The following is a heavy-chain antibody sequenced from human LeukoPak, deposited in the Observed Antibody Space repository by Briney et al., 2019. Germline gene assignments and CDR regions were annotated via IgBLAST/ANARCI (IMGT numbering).Heavy chain of an antibody. CDR1: GFTFSSHA. CDR3: AKLGYCGGDCHLGAFDI. J-gene: IGHJ3*02. V-gene: IGHV3-23*01. CDR2: ISGSGGST. D-gene: IGHD2-21*02. Sequence: GGSLRLSCAASGFTFSSHAMSWVRQAPGKGLEWVSAISGSGGSTYYADSVKGRFTISRDNSKNTLYLQMNSLRAEDTAVYYCAKLGYCGGDCHLGAFDIWGQGTMVTVSS.